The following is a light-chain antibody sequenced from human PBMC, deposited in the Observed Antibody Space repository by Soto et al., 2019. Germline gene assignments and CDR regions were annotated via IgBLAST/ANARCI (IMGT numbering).Light chain of an antibody. CDR2: AAS. CDR3: QQYNSYGT. J-gene: IGKJ1*01. V-gene: IGKV1-5*01. Sequence: DIQMTQSPSILSASVGERVTITCRASQSIRSWLAWYQQEPGKAPKLLIYAASTLQSGVPSRFSGSGSETEFTLTISSLQPDDFATYYCQQYNSYGTFGQGTKVDIK. CDR1: QSIRSW.